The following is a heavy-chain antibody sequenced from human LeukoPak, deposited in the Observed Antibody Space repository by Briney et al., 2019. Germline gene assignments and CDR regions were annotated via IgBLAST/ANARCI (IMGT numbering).Heavy chain of an antibody. J-gene: IGHJ4*02. Sequence: GSLRLSCAASGFPFSYYGMHWVRQAPGKGLEWVSFIRYDGDDKFYAESVKGRFTISRDNAMNTLYLQMNSLRAEDSALYYCTRDMQGSRLYLVGSQNDWGQGTLVTVSS. V-gene: IGHV3-30*02. CDR3: TRDMQGSRLYLVGSQND. CDR2: IRYDGDDK. D-gene: IGHD1-26*01. CDR1: GFPFSYYG.